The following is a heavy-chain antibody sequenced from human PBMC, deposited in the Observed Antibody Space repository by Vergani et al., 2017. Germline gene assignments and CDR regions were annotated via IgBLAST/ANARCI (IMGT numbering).Heavy chain of an antibody. CDR2: IYPGDSDT. D-gene: IGHD3-22*01. Sequence: EVQLVPSGAEVKKPGESLKISCTGSGYSFTSYWIGWVRQMPGKGLEWMGIIYPGDSDTRYSPSFQGQVTISADKSISTAYLQWSSLKASDTAMYYCARVHYYYDPAGFFDIWGQGTMVTVSS. J-gene: IGHJ3*02. V-gene: IGHV5-51*01. CDR1: GYSFTSYW. CDR3: ARVHYYYDPAGFFDI.